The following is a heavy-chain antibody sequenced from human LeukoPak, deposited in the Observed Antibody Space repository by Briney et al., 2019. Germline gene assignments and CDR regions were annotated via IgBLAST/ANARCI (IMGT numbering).Heavy chain of an antibody. V-gene: IGHV3-30*02. CDR2: IRYDGSNK. Sequence: PGGSLRLSCAASGFTFSSYGMHWVRQAPGKGLEWVAFIRYDGSNKYYADSVKGRFTISRDNSKNTLYLQMNSLRAEDTAVYYCAKEVVVVPTNQYMDVWGKGTTVTVSS. J-gene: IGHJ6*03. CDR1: GFTFSSYG. CDR3: AKEVVVVPTNQYMDV. D-gene: IGHD2-2*01.